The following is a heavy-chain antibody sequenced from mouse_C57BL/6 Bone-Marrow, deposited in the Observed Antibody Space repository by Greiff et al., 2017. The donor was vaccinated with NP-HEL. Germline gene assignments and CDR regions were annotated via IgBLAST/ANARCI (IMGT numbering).Heavy chain of an antibody. J-gene: IGHJ2*01. D-gene: IGHD1-1*01. Sequence: QVQLQQSGAELVRPGTSVKVSCKASGYAFTNYLIEWVKQRPGQGLEWIGVINPGSGGTNYNEKFKGKATLTADKSSSTAYMQLSSLTSEDSAVYFCAREGNSYYGSRYLDYWGQGTTLTVSS. V-gene: IGHV1-54*01. CDR1: GYAFTNYL. CDR3: AREGNSYYGSRYLDY. CDR2: INPGSGGT.